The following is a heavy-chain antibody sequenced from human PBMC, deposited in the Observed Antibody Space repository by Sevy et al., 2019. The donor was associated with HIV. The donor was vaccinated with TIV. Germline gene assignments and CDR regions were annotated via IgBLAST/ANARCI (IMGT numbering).Heavy chain of an antibody. CDR2: IYSGGTT. J-gene: IGHJ6*03. D-gene: IGHD6-6*01. V-gene: IGHV3-53*04. CDR3: ARVPRYSSSNYMDV. CDR1: GFTVSSNY. Sequence: GGSLRLSCAASGFTVSSNYMSWVRQAPGKGLEWVSVIYSGGTTYYADSVKGRFTISRHNSKNTLYLQMNSLRAEDTAEYYCARVPRYSSSNYMDVWGKGTTVTVSS.